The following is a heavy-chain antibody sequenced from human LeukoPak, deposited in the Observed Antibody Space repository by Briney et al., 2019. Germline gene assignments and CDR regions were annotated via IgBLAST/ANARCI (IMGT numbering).Heavy chain of an antibody. D-gene: IGHD6-19*01. CDR1: GGSISSGGYS. J-gene: IGHJ3*01. CDR3: AGPPYNSGGYTFDV. Sequence: ASETLSLTCAVSGGSISSGGYSWSWIRQPPGKGLEWIGYIYHSGSTYYNPSLKSRVTISVDRSRNQFSLRLTSVTAADTAIYYCAGPPYNSGGYTFDVWGQGTMVSVSS. V-gene: IGHV4-30-2*01. CDR2: IYHSGST.